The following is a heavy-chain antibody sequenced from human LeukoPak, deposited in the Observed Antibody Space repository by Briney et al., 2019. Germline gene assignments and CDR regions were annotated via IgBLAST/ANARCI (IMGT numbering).Heavy chain of an antibody. CDR2: IYPGDSDT. CDR3: GRYGIAGTIDY. Sequence: GESLKISCKASGYTFSTYWIGWARQMPGKGLEWMGIIYPGDSDTTYSPSFQGQVTISADKSISTAYLQWSSLKAPDTAMYYCGRYGIAGTIDYWGQGTLATVSS. J-gene: IGHJ4*02. CDR1: GYTFSTYW. V-gene: IGHV5-51*01. D-gene: IGHD1-26*01.